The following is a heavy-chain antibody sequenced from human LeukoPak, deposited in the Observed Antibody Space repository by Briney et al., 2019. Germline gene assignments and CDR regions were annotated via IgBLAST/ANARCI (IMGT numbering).Heavy chain of an antibody. CDR2: VSPSGGST. Sequence: SGGSLRLSCGASGFTFSSYAMSWVRQTPGRGLEWVAGVSPSGGSTIYADSAEGRFAISRDNSNDTVYLQLSSLRAEDSALYYCAKVRGVYCSSPACYYYDAWGQGTPVTVSS. V-gene: IGHV3-23*01. J-gene: IGHJ4*02. CDR3: AKVRGVYCSSPACYYYDA. CDR1: GFTFSSYA. D-gene: IGHD2-2*01.